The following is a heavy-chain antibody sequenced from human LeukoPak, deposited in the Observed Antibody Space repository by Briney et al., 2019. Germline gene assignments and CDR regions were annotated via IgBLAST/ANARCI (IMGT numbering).Heavy chain of an antibody. Sequence: HGESLKISCKGSGYSFTSYWISWVRQMPGKGLEWMGRIDPSDSYTNYSPSFQGHVTISADKSISTAYLQWSSLKASDTAMYYCARRVSSSGWFDPWGQGTLVTVSS. D-gene: IGHD6-6*01. V-gene: IGHV5-10-1*01. CDR3: ARRVSSSGWFDP. CDR1: GYSFTSYW. J-gene: IGHJ5*02. CDR2: IDPSDSYT.